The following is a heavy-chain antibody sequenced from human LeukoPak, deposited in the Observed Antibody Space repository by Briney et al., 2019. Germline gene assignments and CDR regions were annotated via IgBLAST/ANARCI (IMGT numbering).Heavy chain of an antibody. J-gene: IGHJ4*02. Sequence: ASVKVSCKASGYIFSAYYMSWVRQAPGQGHEWMGWIHPNSGDTHNAQNFQDRVTLTRDTSINTAYMELTRLTSDDTAMYYCAVMAAPDAAFEYWGQGTLVTVSS. D-gene: IGHD6-25*01. CDR2: IHPNSGDT. V-gene: IGHV1-2*02. CDR3: AVMAAPDAAFEY. CDR1: GYIFSAYY.